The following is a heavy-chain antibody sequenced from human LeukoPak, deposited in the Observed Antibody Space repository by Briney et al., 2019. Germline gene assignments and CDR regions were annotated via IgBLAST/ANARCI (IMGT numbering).Heavy chain of an antibody. CDR3: AGSIAVATYYFEQ. CDR2: ISYSGGST. Sequence: GTSLRLSCAASGFTFSTYAMTWVRQAPGKGLERVSSISYSGGSTYYAVSVKGRFTISRDNSKNMVYLHMDSLRAEDTAVHYCAGSIAVATYYFEQWGQGTLVTVSS. D-gene: IGHD6-19*01. CDR1: GFTFSTYA. J-gene: IGHJ4*02. V-gene: IGHV3-23*01.